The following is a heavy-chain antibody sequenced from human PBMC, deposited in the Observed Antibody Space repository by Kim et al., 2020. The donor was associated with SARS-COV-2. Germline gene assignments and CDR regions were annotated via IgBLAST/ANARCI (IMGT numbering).Heavy chain of an antibody. CDR2: IYYSGST. CDR3: ARDAYCSGGSCLGWFDP. V-gene: IGHV4-31*03. Sequence: SETLSLTCTVSGGSISSGGYYWSWIRQHPGKGLEWIGYIYYSGSTYYNPSLKSRVTISVDTSKNQFSLKLSSVTAADTAVYYCARDAYCSGGSCLGWFDPWGQGTLVTVSS. CDR1: GGSISSGGYY. D-gene: IGHD2-15*01. J-gene: IGHJ5*02.